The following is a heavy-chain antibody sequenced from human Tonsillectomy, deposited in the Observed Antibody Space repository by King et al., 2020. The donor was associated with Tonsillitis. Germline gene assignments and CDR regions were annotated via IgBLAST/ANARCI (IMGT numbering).Heavy chain of an antibody. CDR1: GFTFSSYG. CDR3: ASDGYEWNFFFLFDY. V-gene: IGHV3-33*01. Sequence: HVQLVESGGGVVQPGRSLRISCLTSGFTFSSYGMHWVRQAPGKGLEWVAVISYDGTNKYYADSVKGRFTISRDNSNNTLYLQMNSLRADDTAVYYCASDGYEWNFFFLFDYWGQGTLVTVSS. J-gene: IGHJ4*02. D-gene: IGHD1-7*01. CDR2: ISYDGTNK.